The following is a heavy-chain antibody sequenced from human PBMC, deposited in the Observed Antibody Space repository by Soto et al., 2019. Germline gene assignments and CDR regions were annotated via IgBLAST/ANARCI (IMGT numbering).Heavy chain of an antibody. Sequence: KTSETLSLTCTVSGGSISSYYWGWIRQPPGKGLEWIGYIYYSGSTNYNPSLKSRVTISVDTSKNQFSLKLSSVTAADTAVYYCARVREGQMATLYYFDYWGQGTLVTVSS. CDR1: GGSISSYY. CDR3: ARVREGQMATLYYFDY. V-gene: IGHV4-59*01. J-gene: IGHJ4*02. D-gene: IGHD5-12*01. CDR2: IYYSGST.